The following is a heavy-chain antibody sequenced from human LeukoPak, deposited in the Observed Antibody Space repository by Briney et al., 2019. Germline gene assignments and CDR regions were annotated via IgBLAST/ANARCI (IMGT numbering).Heavy chain of an antibody. CDR3: VRVTTTYYYDSGGYCDY. Sequence: KPGGSLRLSCAASGFTFSTYRMNWVRQAPGKGLEWVSSISSTSSHIYYADSVKGRFTISRDNAKNSLHLQTNSLRADDSAVYYCVRVTTTYYYDSGGYCDYWGQGTLVTVSS. J-gene: IGHJ4*02. CDR2: ISSTSSHI. CDR1: GFTFSTYR. V-gene: IGHV3-21*01. D-gene: IGHD3-22*01.